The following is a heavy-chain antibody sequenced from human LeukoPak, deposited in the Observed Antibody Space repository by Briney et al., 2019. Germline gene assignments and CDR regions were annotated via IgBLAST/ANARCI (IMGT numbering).Heavy chain of an antibody. V-gene: IGHV3-21*01. J-gene: IGHJ4*02. D-gene: IGHD2-2*01. CDR1: GFTFSSYS. Sequence: GGSLRLSCAASGFTFSSYSMNWVRQAPGKGLEWVSSISSSSSYIYYADSVKGRFTISRDNAKNSLYLQMNSLRAEDTAVYYCAREDGRYYSSTSCSSDYWGQGTLVTVSS. CDR2: ISSSSSYI. CDR3: AREDGRYYSSTSCSSDY.